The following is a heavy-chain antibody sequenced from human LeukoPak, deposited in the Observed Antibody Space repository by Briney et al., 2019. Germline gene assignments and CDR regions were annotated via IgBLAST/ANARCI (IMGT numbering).Heavy chain of an antibody. CDR2: IIPVFGTA. V-gene: IGHV1-69*13. CDR3: ATGGSQTYCSSTSCYSPHFDY. Sequence: GASVKVSCKASGGTFSSYTINWVRQAPGQGLEWMGGIIPVFGTANYVQKFQGRVTITADESTSTAYMELSSLRSEDTAVYYCATGGSQTYCSSTSCYSPHFDYWGQGTLVTVSS. J-gene: IGHJ4*02. D-gene: IGHD2-2*01. CDR1: GGTFSSYT.